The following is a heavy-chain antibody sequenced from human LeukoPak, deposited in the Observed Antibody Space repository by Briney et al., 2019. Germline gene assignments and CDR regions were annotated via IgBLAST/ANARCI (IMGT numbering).Heavy chain of an antibody. D-gene: IGHD1-14*01. V-gene: IGHV4-34*01. CDR2: INHSGST. CDR1: GGSFSGYY. CDR3: ARVTRSYHYMDV. Sequence: SETLSLTCAVYGGSFSGYYWSWICQPPGKGLEWIGEINHSGSTNYNPSLKSRVTISVDTSKNQFSLKLSSVTAADTAVYYCARVTRSYHYMDVWGKGTTVTVSS. J-gene: IGHJ6*03.